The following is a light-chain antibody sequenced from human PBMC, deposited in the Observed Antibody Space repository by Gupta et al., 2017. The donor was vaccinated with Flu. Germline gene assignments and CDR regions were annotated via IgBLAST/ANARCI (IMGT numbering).Light chain of an antibody. CDR2: EVS. V-gene: IGLV2-14*01. CDR1: SSDVGGYNY. CDR3: SSYTSSSTLV. J-gene: IGLJ2*01. Sequence: SITISCTGTSSDVGGYNYVSWYQQHPGKAPKLMMYEVSNRPSGVSNRFSGSKSGNTASLTISGLQAEDEADYYCSSYTSSSTLVFGGGTKLTGL.